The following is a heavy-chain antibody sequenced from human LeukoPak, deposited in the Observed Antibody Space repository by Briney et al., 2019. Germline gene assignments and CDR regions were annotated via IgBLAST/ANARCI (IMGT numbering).Heavy chain of an antibody. D-gene: IGHD3-22*01. CDR3: AKGYSNGLDH. J-gene: IGHJ4*02. V-gene: IGHV3-48*04. CDR1: GFTFSTFS. Sequence: GGSLRLSCAASGFTFSTFSMNWVRQAPGKGPEWVSYISSSSSTTYYADSVKGRFTISRDNAKNSLYLQMNSLRAEDTAVYYCAKGYSNGLDHWGQGTLVTVSS. CDR2: ISSSSSTT.